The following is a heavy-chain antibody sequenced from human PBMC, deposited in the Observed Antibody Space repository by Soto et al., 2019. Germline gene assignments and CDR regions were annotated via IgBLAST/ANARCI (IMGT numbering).Heavy chain of an antibody. V-gene: IGHV1-69*06. CDR2: NIPVFNTA. CDR1: GGTLSDHG. D-gene: IGHD3-10*01. Sequence: QVQLEQSGAEVKKPGSSVKVSCKASGGTLSDHGVAWLRQAPGQGLEWMGGNIPVFNTAKYAQKFQGRVTVTADKFTNIAYMELSSLRSEDTAFYFCERGVYGSGNYYTGPSAFDSWGQGTMVIVSS. J-gene: IGHJ3*02. CDR3: ERGVYGSGNYYTGPSAFDS.